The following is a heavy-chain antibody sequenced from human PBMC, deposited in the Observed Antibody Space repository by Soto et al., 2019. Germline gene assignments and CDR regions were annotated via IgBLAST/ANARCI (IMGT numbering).Heavy chain of an antibody. Sequence: GSLLRPCLTSGFTFSNYGMHWVRQAPGKGLQWVAVISYDGSTKNYAESVKVRFFISRDKFKNTVYLHMNSLRAEDTALYYCAKDYLGSSNVFGVWGRGTVVTV. V-gene: IGHV3-30*18. J-gene: IGHJ3*01. CDR3: AKDYLGSSNVFGV. CDR2: ISYDGSTK. CDR1: GFTFSNYG. D-gene: IGHD2-2*01.